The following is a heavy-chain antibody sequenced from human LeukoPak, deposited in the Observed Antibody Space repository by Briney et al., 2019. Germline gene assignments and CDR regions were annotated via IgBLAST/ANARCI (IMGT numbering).Heavy chain of an antibody. CDR3: ARGRPYSGGYHLDY. Sequence: SETLSLTCTVSGDSTSSDRYYGGWVRQPPGKGLEWIGNIYYSGSTYYNPSLKSRVTMSVDMSKNQFFLKLNSVTAADTAVYYCARGRPYSGGYHLDYWGQGTLVTVSA. CDR2: IYYSGST. CDR1: GDSTSSDRYY. V-gene: IGHV4-39*02. J-gene: IGHJ4*02. D-gene: IGHD1-26*01.